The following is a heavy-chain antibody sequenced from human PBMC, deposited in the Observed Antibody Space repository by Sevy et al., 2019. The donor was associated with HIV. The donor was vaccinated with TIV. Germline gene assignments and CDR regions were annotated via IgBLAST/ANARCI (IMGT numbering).Heavy chain of an antibody. Sequence: GGSLRLSCAASGFTFASYAMTWVRQAPGKGLEWVSVIGSDGGTTYYADSVKGRFTISRDNSKNTLYLQMNSLRAEDTAVYYCAKNIRVSVKDCPRWFDSWGQGTLVTVSS. CDR3: AKNIRVSVKDCPRWFDS. CDR2: IGSDGGTT. D-gene: IGHD2-21*02. J-gene: IGHJ5*01. CDR1: GFTFASYA. V-gene: IGHV3-23*01.